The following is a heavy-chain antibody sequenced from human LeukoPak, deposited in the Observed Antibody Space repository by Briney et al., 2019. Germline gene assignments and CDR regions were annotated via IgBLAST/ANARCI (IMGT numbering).Heavy chain of an antibody. CDR3: ARYCSSTSCYTDYGMDV. V-gene: IGHV4-59*01. Sequence: PSETLSLTCTVSGGSISRYYWSWIRQPPGKGLEWIGYIYYSGSTNYNPSLKSRVTMSVDTSKNQFSLKLSSVTAADTAVYYCARYCSSTSCYTDYGMDVWGQGTTVTVSS. CDR2: IYYSGST. CDR1: GGSISRYY. D-gene: IGHD2-2*02. J-gene: IGHJ6*02.